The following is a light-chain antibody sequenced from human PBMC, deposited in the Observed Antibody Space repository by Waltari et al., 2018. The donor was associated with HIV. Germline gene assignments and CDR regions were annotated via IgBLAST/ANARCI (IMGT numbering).Light chain of an antibody. V-gene: IGLV3-21*02. CDR1: NIGSKR. J-gene: IGLJ2*01. CDR3: QVWESSTDDHQVV. CDR2: DDR. Sequence: SYVLTQPPSVSVAPGQTARMTCGGNNIGSKRLNWSRQKPGRAPVLVVYDDRDRPSGIPERFSGSNFGNTATLTITRVEAGDEADYYCQVWESSTDDHQVVFGGGTKLTVL.